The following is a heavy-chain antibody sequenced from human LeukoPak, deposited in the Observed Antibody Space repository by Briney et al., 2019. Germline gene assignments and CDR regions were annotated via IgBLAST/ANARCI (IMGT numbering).Heavy chain of an antibody. D-gene: IGHD5-12*01. Sequence: GGSLRLSCTVSGFNFKNYEMKWVRQAPGKGLEWIAYISSSGSTTKYADSVKGRFTMPRDNAKNAVYMEMNSLRVEDTAVYYCARDRGWDGYGYAFLDYWGHGTLVTVSS. CDR3: ARDRGWDGYGYAFLDY. V-gene: IGHV3-48*03. CDR1: GFNFKNYE. J-gene: IGHJ4*01. CDR2: ISSSGSTT.